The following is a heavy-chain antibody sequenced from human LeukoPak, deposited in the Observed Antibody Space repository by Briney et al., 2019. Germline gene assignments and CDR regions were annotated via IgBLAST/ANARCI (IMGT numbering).Heavy chain of an antibody. V-gene: IGHV1-8*01. J-gene: IGHJ5*02. CDR2: MNPNSGNT. D-gene: IGHD3-10*01. CDR3: ARGLRRITMVRGVICAS. Sequence: ASVKVSCKASRYTFTSYDINWVRPATGQGVEWMGWMNPNSGNTGYAQKFQSRVTMTRNTSISTAYMELSSLRSEDTAVYYCARGLRRITMVRGVICASSGAGTLVTVSS. CDR1: RYTFTSYD.